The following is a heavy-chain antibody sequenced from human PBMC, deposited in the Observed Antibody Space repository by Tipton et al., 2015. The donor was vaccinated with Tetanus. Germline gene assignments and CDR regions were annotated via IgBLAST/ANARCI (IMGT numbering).Heavy chain of an antibody. V-gene: IGHV4-39*01. CDR3: ARHQSGYFTPFDY. J-gene: IGHJ4*02. D-gene: IGHD3-3*01. CDR1: GGSIRGGTFY. Sequence: TLSLTCTVSGGSIRGGTFYWGWIRQPPGKGLEWIGSIYESGDTYYIPSLKSRVTISVDTSKNQFSLNLNSMAAADTGVYYCARHQSGYFTPFDYWGQGNLDTVSS. CDR2: IYESGDT.